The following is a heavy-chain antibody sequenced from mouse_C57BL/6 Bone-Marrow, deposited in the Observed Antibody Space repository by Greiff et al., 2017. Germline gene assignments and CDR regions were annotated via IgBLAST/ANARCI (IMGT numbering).Heavy chain of an antibody. CDR3: ARWGRGLGFAY. V-gene: IGHV1-81*01. D-gene: IGHD6-1*01. J-gene: IGHJ3*01. Sequence: QVQLKQSGAELARPGASVKLSCKASGYTFTSYGISWVKQRTGQGLEWIGEIYPRSGNTYYNEKFKGKATLTADKSSSTAYMELRSLTSEDSAVYFCARWGRGLGFAYWGQGTLVTVSA. CDR2: IYPRSGNT. CDR1: GYTFTSYG.